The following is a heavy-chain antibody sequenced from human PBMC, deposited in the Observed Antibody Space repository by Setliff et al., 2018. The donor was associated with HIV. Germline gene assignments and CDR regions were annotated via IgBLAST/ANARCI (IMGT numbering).Heavy chain of an antibody. D-gene: IGHD3-22*01. CDR1: SGSFSGYR. CDR2: INHRGST. CDR3: ARATYYYDSSGYYYKSYYFDY. Sequence: SETLSLTCAVYSGSFSGYRWTWIRQPPGKGLEWIGEINHRGSTTYNPSLRSRVTISVDTSKNQFSLKLNSVTAADTAVYYCARATYYYDSSGYYYKSYYFDYWGQGTLVTVSS. V-gene: IGHV4-34*01. J-gene: IGHJ4*02.